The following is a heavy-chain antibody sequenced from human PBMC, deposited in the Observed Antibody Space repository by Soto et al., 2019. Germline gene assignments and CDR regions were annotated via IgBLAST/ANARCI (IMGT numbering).Heavy chain of an antibody. D-gene: IGHD3-10*01. Sequence: QVQLVESGGGVVQPGRSLRLSCAASGFTFSSYGMHWVRQAPGKGLEWVAVISYDGSNKYYADSVKGRFTISRDNSKNTLYRQMNSLRAEYTAVYYCAKAYGSGSYYNVFLANYYYGMDVWGQGTTVTVSS. V-gene: IGHV3-30*18. CDR3: AKAYGSGSYYNVFLANYYYGMDV. CDR1: GFTFSSYG. CDR2: ISYDGSNK. J-gene: IGHJ6*02.